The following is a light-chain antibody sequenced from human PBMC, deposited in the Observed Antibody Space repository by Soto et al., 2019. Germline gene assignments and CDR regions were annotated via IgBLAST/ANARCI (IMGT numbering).Light chain of an antibody. CDR1: QSVSSN. CDR2: GAS. CDR3: QQYNNWPPA. J-gene: IGKJ1*01. Sequence: EIVMTQSLATLSVSPGERATLSCRASQSVSSNLAWYQQKPGQAPRLLIYGASTRATGIPARFSGSGSGTEVTLTISSLQSEDFAVYYCQQYNNWPPAFGQGTKVDIK. V-gene: IGKV3-15*01.